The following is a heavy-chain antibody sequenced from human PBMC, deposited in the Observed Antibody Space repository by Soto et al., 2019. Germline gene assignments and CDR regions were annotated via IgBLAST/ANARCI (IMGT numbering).Heavy chain of an antibody. CDR3: ARSLPGTYGAFDL. Sequence: EVQLVDSGGGLVQPGGSLRLSCAASEFTFRSYWMHWVRQSPGKGLVWVSRISGDGSSTNYADSVKARFTISRDNAKNTVYLQIDSLRAEDTAVYYCARSLPGTYGAFDLWGQGTVVTVSS. D-gene: IGHD1-7*01. J-gene: IGHJ3*01. CDR2: ISGDGSST. CDR1: EFTFRSYW. V-gene: IGHV3-74*01.